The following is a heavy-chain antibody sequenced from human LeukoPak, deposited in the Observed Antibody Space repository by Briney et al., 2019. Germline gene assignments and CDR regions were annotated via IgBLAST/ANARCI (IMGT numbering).Heavy chain of an antibody. V-gene: IGHV3-48*04. CDR2: FSRFSSSTI. CDR1: GFPFRSYS. J-gene: IGHJ4*02. D-gene: IGHD5-18*01. CDR3: ARDQADGTATFEY. Sequence: GGPLRLPCAPSGFPFRSYSMTWPPEAPGKALEWVSYFSRFSSSTIYYAASVKGRVTPSRDNAKISLYLQMNSLRAEETAVYYCARDQADGTATFEYLGQRNLVAVSS.